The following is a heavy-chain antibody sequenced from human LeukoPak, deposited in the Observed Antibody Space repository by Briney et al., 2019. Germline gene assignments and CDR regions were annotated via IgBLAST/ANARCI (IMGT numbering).Heavy chain of an antibody. CDR3: ARGADGVSSNSRGWFDP. CDR1: GFTFSSYG. D-gene: IGHD2-15*01. V-gene: IGHV3-30*02. J-gene: IGHJ5*02. Sequence: GGSLRLSCAASGFTFSSYGMHWVRQAPGKGLDWVAFIHHDGSNKYYADSVRGRFTISSDNSKNTLYLQMNSLRAEDTAVYSCARGADGVSSNSRGWFDPWGQGTLVTVSS. CDR2: IHHDGSNK.